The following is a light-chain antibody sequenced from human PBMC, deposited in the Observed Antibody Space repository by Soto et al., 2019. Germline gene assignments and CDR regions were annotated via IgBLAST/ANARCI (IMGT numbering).Light chain of an antibody. J-gene: IGKJ5*01. CDR1: QVVSNY. CDR3: QQVSTYPPT. CDR2: AAS. Sequence: DIQLTQSPSFLSASVGDRVTITCRASQVVSNYLAWYQQRPGEAPNLLIYAASTLLSGVPSRFSGTGSGTEFTLTINSLQPEDFATYYCQQVSTYPPTFGQGTRLE. V-gene: IGKV1-9*01.